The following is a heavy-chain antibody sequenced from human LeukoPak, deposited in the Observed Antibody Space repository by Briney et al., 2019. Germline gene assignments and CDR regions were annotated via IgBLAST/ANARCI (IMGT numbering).Heavy chain of an antibody. D-gene: IGHD5/OR15-5a*01. V-gene: IGHV1-3*01. J-gene: IGHJ4*01. CDR2: INAGNGNT. Sequence: ASVKVSCKASGYTFTNYAIHWVRQAPGQSLEWMGWINAGNGNTKYSQKFQARVAIIRDTSANTAYMELSSLGSEDTTIYYCARVISDCANFNCFKGYFDYWGQGTPVTVSS. CDR1: GYTFTNYA. CDR3: ARVISDCANFNCFKGYFDY.